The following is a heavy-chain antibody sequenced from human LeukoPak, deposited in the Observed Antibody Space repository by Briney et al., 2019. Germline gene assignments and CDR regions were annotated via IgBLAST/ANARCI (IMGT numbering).Heavy chain of an antibody. CDR3: ARDLVDGVGAPGAY. V-gene: IGHV1-18*01. J-gene: IGHJ4*02. D-gene: IGHD1-26*01. CDR1: GYTFTNYG. Sequence: ASAKVSCKASGYTFTNYGITWMRQAPGQGLEWMGWINTYNGNTNCAQKLQGRVTITTDTSTSTAYMELRSLRSDDTAVFYCARDLVDGVGAPGAYWGQGALVTVSS. CDR2: INTYNGNT.